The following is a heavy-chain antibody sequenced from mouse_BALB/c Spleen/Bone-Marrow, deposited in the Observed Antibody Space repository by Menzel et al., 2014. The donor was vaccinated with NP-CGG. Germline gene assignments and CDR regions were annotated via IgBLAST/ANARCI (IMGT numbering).Heavy chain of an antibody. J-gene: IGHJ4*01. CDR1: GYTFTSYY. CDR3: TRGGLRHYAMDY. D-gene: IGHD2-4*01. CDR2: INPSNGGT. Sequence: VQLVESGAELVKPGASVKLSCKASGYTFTSYYMYWVKQRPGQGLEWIGEINPSNGGTNFNEKFKSKATLTVDKSSSTAYMQLSSLTSEDSAVYYCTRGGLRHYAMDYWGQGTSVTVSS. V-gene: IGHV1S81*02.